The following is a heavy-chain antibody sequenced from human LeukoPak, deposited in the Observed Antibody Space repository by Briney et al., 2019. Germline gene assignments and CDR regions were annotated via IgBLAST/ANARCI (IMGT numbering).Heavy chain of an antibody. J-gene: IGHJ3*02. CDR2: IYYSGST. D-gene: IGHD6-6*01. CDR3: ASQIAARPLDLRAFDI. Sequence: SETLSLTCTVSGGSNSSGDYYWSWIRQPPGKGLEWIGYIYYSGSTYYNPSLKSRVTISVDTSKNQFSLKLSSVTAADTAVYYCASQIAARPLDLRAFDIWGQGTMVTVSS. CDR1: GGSNSSGDYY. V-gene: IGHV4-30-4*01.